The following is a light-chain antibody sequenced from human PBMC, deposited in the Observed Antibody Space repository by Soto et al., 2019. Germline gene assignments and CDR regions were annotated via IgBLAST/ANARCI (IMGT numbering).Light chain of an antibody. Sequence: EIVLTQSLDTLSVSPGERTTLSCRASQSVTSNHVAWYQQKPGQAPRLLIYGVSSRATGIPDRFSGSGSGTDFTLTISRVEPEDFAVYYCQHFGNSLFTFGQGTKFEIK. CDR1: QSVTSNH. J-gene: IGKJ2*01. V-gene: IGKV3-20*01. CDR3: QHFGNSLFT. CDR2: GVS.